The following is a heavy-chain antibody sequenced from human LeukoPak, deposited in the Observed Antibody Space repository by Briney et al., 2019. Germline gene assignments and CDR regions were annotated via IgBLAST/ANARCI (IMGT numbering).Heavy chain of an antibody. CDR3: ARGGNVAAAHLDY. Sequence: PGGSLRLSCAASGFTFSSYWMSWVRQAPGKGLEWVSYISTSGSTIYYADSVKGRFTISRDNAKNSVFLQMNSVRADDTAVYYCARGGNVAAAHLDYWGQGTLVTVSS. CDR2: ISTSGSTI. J-gene: IGHJ4*02. D-gene: IGHD6-13*01. CDR1: GFTFSSYW. V-gene: IGHV3-48*04.